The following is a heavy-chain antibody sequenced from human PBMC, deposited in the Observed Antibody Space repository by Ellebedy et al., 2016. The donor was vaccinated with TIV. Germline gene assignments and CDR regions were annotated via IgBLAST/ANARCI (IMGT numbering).Heavy chain of an antibody. V-gene: IGHV3-53*01. J-gene: IGHJ4*02. CDR2: IFSAGTT. Sequence: PGGSLRLSCAVSGFTVGNNYMSWVRQAPGKRLECVSIIFSAGTTYYAESVKGRFTISRDSSKNTVYLQMSSLRVEDTAVYYCAARAVAAPRWGRGTLVTVSS. D-gene: IGHD6-19*01. CDR3: AARAVAAPR. CDR1: GFTVGNNY.